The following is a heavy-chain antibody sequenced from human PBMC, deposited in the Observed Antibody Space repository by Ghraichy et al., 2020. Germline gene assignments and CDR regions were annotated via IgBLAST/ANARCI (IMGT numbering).Heavy chain of an antibody. CDR2: IYYSGST. Sequence: SETLSLTCTVSGGSISSGGYYWSWIRQHPGKGLEWIGYIYYSGSTYYNPSLKSRVTISVDTSKNQFSLKLSSVTAADTAVYYCARRVPIFGVVMDYFDYWGQGTLVTVSS. J-gene: IGHJ4*02. V-gene: IGHV4-31*03. CDR1: GGSISSGGYY. CDR3: ARRVPIFGVVMDYFDY. D-gene: IGHD3-3*01.